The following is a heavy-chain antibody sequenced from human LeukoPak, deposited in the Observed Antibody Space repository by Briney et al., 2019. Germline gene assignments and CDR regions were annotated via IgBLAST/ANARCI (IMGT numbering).Heavy chain of an antibody. CDR1: GYTFTGNY. J-gene: IGHJ6*03. CDR3: ARDLVSWHSSSSGYQYYYMDV. D-gene: IGHD6-6*01. V-gene: IGHV1-2*02. CDR2: INPNSGGT. Sequence: ASVKVSCKASGYTFTGNYMHWVRQAPGQGLEWMGWINPNSGGTNYAQKFQDRFTMTRDTSISTAYMELSRLRSDDTAVYYCARDLVSWHSSSSGYQYYYMDVWGKGTTVTVSS.